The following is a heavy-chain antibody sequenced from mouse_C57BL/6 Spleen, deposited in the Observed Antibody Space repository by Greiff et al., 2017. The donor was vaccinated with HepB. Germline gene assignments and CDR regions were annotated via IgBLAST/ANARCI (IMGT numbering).Heavy chain of an antibody. CDR2: ISSGGSYT. CDR1: GFTFSSYG. V-gene: IGHV5-6*01. J-gene: IGHJ4*01. D-gene: IGHD4-1*01. Sequence: EVQGVESGGDLVKPGGSLKLSCAASGFTFSSYGMSWVRQTPDKRLEWVATISSGGSYTYYPDSVKGRFTISRDNAKNTLYLQMSSLKSEDTAMYYCAITGTKDYYAMDYWGPGTSVTVSS. CDR3: AITGTKDYYAMDY.